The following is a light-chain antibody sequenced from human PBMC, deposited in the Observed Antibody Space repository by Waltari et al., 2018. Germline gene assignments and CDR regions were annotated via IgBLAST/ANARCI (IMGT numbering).Light chain of an antibody. CDR3: QQYNSYPYT. CDR1: QSISSW. CDR2: KAS. V-gene: IGKV1-5*03. J-gene: IGKJ2*01. Sequence: DIQLTQSPSTLSASVGDSVTITCRASQSISSWLAWYQQKPGKAPKLLIYKASSLESGVPSRFIGSGSGTEFTLTISSLQPDDFATYYCQQYNSYPYTFGQGTKLEIK.